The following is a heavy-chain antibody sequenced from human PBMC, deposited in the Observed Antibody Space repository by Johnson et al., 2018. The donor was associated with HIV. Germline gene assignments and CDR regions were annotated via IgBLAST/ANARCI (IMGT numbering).Heavy chain of an antibody. CDR2: IKQDGSEK. D-gene: IGHD3-10*01. V-gene: IGHV3-7*01. Sequence: VQLVESGGGVVQPGGSLRLSCAASGFTLSTYWMSWVRQAPGKGLEWVANIKQDGSEKYYADSVKGRFTISRDNSKNTLYLQMNSLRAEDTAVYYCAKEQWFGELFSAFDIWGQGTMVTVSS. CDR3: AKEQWFGELFSAFDI. J-gene: IGHJ3*02. CDR1: GFTLSTYW.